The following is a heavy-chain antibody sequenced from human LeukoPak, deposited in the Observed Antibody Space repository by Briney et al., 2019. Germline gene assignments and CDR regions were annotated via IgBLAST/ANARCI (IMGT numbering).Heavy chain of an antibody. CDR3: AREGGLRRFDY. Sequence: SETLSLTCTVSGGSISSYYWSWIRQPPGKGLEWIGYIYYSGSTYYNPSLKSRVTISVDTSKNQFSLKLSSVTAADTAVYYCAREGGLRRFDYWGQGTLVTVSS. CDR2: IYYSGST. J-gene: IGHJ4*02. V-gene: IGHV4-59*12. D-gene: IGHD3-16*01. CDR1: GGSISSYY.